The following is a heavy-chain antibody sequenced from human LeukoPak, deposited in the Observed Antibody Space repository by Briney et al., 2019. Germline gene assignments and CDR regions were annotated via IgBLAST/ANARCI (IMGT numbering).Heavy chain of an antibody. CDR3: ARVSSWYGDAFDI. D-gene: IGHD6-13*01. V-gene: IGHV4-34*01. Sequence: KSSETLSLTCTVSGGSISSYYWSWIRQPPGKGLEWIGEINHSGSTNYNPSLKSRVTISVDTSKNQFSLKLSSVTAADTAVYYCARVSSWYGDAFDIWGQGTMVTVSS. CDR2: INHSGST. J-gene: IGHJ3*02. CDR1: GGSISSYY.